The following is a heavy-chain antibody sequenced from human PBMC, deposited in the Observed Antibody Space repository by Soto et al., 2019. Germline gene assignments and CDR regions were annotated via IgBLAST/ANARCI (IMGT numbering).Heavy chain of an antibody. CDR2: FYHTGIT. CDR3: ARDRGEYSSAHDY. CDR1: GGSISSENW. D-gene: IGHD5-12*01. J-gene: IGHJ4*02. Sequence: LQESGPGLVEPSETLSLTCAVSGGSISSENWWIWVRQAPGEGLEWIGEFYHTGITNYNPSLASRVTISFDESKNQFSLTLTAVTAADTAVYYCARDRGEYSSAHDYWGQGLLVTVSS. V-gene: IGHV4-4*02.